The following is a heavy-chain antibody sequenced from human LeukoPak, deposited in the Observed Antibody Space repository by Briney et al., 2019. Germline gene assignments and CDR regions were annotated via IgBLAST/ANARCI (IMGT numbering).Heavy chain of an antibody. CDR2: ISGNGDNT. V-gene: IGHV3-23*01. CDR3: AKEAPYCGGDCYSSWFDP. Sequence: GGTLRLSCAASGFTFNSYGISSVRQAPGKGLEWVTTISGNGDNTYYADSVKGRFTVSRDNSKNTLYLQMNSLRAEDTAIYYCAKEAPYCGGDCYSSWFDPWGQGTLVTVSS. D-gene: IGHD2-21*02. J-gene: IGHJ5*02. CDR1: GFTFNSYG.